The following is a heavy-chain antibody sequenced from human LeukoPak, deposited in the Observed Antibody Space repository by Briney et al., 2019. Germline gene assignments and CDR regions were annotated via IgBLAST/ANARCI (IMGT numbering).Heavy chain of an antibody. CDR3: ARDKEDCSGGSCYDDAFDI. J-gene: IGHJ3*02. Sequence: GASVKVSCKASGYTFTSYGISWVRQAPGQGLEWMGWISAYNGNTNYAQKLQGRVTMTTDTSTSTAYMELRSLRSDDTAVYYCARDKEDCSGGSCYDDAFDIWGQGTMVTVSS. CDR1: GYTFTSYG. V-gene: IGHV1-18*01. CDR2: ISAYNGNT. D-gene: IGHD2-15*01.